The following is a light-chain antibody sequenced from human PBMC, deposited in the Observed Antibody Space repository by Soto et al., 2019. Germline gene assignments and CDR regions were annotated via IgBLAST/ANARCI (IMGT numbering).Light chain of an antibody. CDR1: QSLVHSDGNTY. Sequence: IVMTQTPLSSPVTLGQPASISCRSSQSLVHSDGNTYLSWLQQRPGQPPRLLIYKISNRLSGVQDRFSGSGAGTYFTLKIRRVEAEDVGLYYCMQATEFPWTFGQGTRVEIK. CDR3: MQATEFPWT. J-gene: IGKJ1*01. V-gene: IGKV2-24*01. CDR2: KIS.